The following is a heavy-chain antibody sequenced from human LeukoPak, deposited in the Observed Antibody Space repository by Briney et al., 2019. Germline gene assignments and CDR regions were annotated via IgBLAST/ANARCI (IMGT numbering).Heavy chain of an antibody. Sequence: SETLSLTCTVSGGSISSSSYYWGWIRQPPGKGLEWIGSIYYSGSTYYNPSLKSRVTISVDTSKNQFSLKLSSVTAADTAVYYCARNYDILTGFEGAFDIWGQGTMVTVSS. V-gene: IGHV4-39*01. CDR1: GGSISSSSYY. CDR2: IYYSGST. CDR3: ARNYDILTGFEGAFDI. D-gene: IGHD3-9*01. J-gene: IGHJ3*02.